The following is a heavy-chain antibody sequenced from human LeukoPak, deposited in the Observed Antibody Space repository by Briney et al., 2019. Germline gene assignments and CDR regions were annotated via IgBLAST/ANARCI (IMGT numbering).Heavy chain of an antibody. J-gene: IGHJ6*02. Sequence: PSETLSLTCAVYGGSFSGYYWSWIRQPPGKGLEWIGEINHSGSTNYNPSLKSRVTISVDTSKNQFSLKLSSVTAADTAVYYCARGRSSDILQPYYYYGMDVWGQGTTVTVSS. CDR3: ARGRSSDILQPYYYYGMDV. V-gene: IGHV4-34*01. CDR1: GGSFSGYY. D-gene: IGHD3-9*01. CDR2: INHSGST.